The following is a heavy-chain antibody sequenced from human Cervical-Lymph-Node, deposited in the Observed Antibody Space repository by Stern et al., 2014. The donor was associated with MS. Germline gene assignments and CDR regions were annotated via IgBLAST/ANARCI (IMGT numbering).Heavy chain of an antibody. CDR2: VIPFVGIS. CDR1: GG. Sequence: QVQLVQSGAEVKKPGSSVKVSCKSSGGISWVRQAPGQGLEWVGGVIPFVGISNYAQKCQDRDTITADTSANTTYLYLSRLTSADTAVYYCARGSGDNWFDPWGQGTLVTVSS. V-gene: IGHV1-69*17. J-gene: IGHJ5*02. CDR3: ARGSGDNWFDP. D-gene: IGHD3-10*01.